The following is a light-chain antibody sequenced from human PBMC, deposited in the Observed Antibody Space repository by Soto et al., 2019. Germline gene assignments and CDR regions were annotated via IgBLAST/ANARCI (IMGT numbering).Light chain of an antibody. V-gene: IGKV1D-12*01. Sequence: DIQMTQSPSSVSASVGDRVTITCRASQDISTSLTWYQQKPWKAPKLLIYSASSLQSGVPSRFSGSGSGTDFALSISSLQPEDFATYYCQQANSFPRALTFGGGTKVEIK. CDR3: QQANSFPRALT. CDR2: SAS. J-gene: IGKJ4*01. CDR1: QDISTS.